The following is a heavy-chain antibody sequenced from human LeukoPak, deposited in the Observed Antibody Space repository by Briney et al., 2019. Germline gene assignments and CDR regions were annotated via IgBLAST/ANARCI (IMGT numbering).Heavy chain of an antibody. V-gene: IGHV3-72*01. CDR2: TRNKANSYTT. D-gene: IGHD2-15*01. CDR1: GFTFSDHY. J-gene: IGHJ2*01. CDR3: ARALGYCSGGSCYSIPWYFDL. Sequence: PGGSLRLSCAASGFTFSDHYMDWVRQAPGKGLEWVGRTRNKANSYTTEYAASVKGRFTISRDDSKNSLYLQMNSLKTEDTAVYYCARALGYCSGGSCYSIPWYFDLWGRGTLVTVSS.